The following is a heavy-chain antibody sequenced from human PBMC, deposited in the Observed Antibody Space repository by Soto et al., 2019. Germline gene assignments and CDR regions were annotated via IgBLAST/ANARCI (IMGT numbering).Heavy chain of an antibody. V-gene: IGHV1-46*02. CDR1: AYTFDTYY. D-gene: IGHD3-16*01. CDR2: FNPVGDST. CDR3: ATPRFQGGDTYFDA. Sequence: QEQLVQSGGEVKKPGASVKVSCRPPAYTFDTYYTHWVRQAPGQGLQWMGIFNPVGDSTRYAQKIPGSIKITRDTPTRTVYMQLSSLASEDTAVYYCATPRFQGGDTYFDAWGQGTMVAVSS. J-gene: IGHJ5*02.